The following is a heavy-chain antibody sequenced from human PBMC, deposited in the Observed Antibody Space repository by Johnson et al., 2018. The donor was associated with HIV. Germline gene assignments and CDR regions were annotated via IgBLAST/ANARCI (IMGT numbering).Heavy chain of an antibody. CDR3: AAYYDSSGYPRFGDAFDI. V-gene: IGHV3-20*04. D-gene: IGHD3-22*01. J-gene: IGHJ3*02. CDR2: INWNGGNP. CDR1: GFTFADYG. Sequence: VQLVESGGGLVQPGRSLRPSCAASGFTFADYGMSWVRQAPGQGLEWVSGINWNGGNPGYADSVKGRFTISRDNAKNSLYLQMNSLRAEDTALYYCAAYYDSSGYPRFGDAFDIWGQGTMVTVS.